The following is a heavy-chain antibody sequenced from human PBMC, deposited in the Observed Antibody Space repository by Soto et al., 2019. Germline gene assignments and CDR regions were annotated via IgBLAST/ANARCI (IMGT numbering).Heavy chain of an antibody. J-gene: IGHJ4*02. CDR2: TYYRSKWYN. CDR3: ARDRSTIFGLLDY. V-gene: IGHV6-1*01. D-gene: IGHD3-9*01. CDR1: GDSVSSNGAA. Sequence: SQTLSLTCAISGDSVSSNGAAWNWIRQSPSGGLEWLGRTYYRSKWYNDYAVSVKSRIAINPDTSKNQFSLQLNSVTPEDTAVYYCARDRSTIFGLLDYWGQGTLVTVSS.